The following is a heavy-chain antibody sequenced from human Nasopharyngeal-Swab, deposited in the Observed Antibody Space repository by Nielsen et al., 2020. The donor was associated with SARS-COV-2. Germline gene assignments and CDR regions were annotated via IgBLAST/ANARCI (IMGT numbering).Heavy chain of an antibody. CDR2: IIPIFGTA. CDR1: GYTFTSYG. D-gene: IGHD2-2*01. V-gene: IGHV1-69*13. J-gene: IGHJ6*03. Sequence: SVKVSCKASGYTFTSYGISWVRQAPGQGLEWMGGIIPIFGTANYAQKFQGRVTITADESTSTAYMELSSLRSEDTAVYYCAREMGYCSSTSCGQEGNYYYYYMDVWGKGTTVTVSS. CDR3: AREMGYCSSTSCGQEGNYYYYYMDV.